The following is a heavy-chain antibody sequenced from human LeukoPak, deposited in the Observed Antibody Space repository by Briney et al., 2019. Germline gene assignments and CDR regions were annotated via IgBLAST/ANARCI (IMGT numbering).Heavy chain of an antibody. J-gene: IGHJ5*02. V-gene: IGHV4-34*01. CDR2: INHSGST. D-gene: IGHD3-3*01. CDR3: ARGKRTIFGVVIIRNWFDP. Sequence: NPSETLSLTCSVSGVSISAYYWSWIRQPAGKGLEWIGEINHSGSTNYNPSLKSRVTISVDTSKNQFSLKLSSVTAADTAVYYCARGKRTIFGVVIIRNWFDPWGQGTLVTVSS. CDR1: GVSISAYY.